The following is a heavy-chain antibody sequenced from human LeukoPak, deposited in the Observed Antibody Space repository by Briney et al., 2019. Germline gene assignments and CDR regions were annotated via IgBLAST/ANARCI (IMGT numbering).Heavy chain of an antibody. CDR1: GGTFSSYA. J-gene: IGHJ2*01. CDR2: ISAYNGNT. D-gene: IGHD6-13*01. V-gene: IGHV1-18*01. CDR3: ARVYSSSWFSSYWYFDL. Sequence: ASVKVSCKASGGTFSSYAISWVRQAPGQGLEWMGWISAYNGNTNYAQKLQGRVTMTTDTSTSTAYMELRSLRSDDTAVYYCARVYSSSWFSSYWYFDLWGRGTLVTVSS.